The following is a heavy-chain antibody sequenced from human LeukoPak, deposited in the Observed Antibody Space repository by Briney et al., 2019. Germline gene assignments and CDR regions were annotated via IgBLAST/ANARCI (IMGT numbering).Heavy chain of an antibody. V-gene: IGHV3-74*03. Sequence: GGSLRLSCAVSGLTFSEYWMHWVRQDAGKGLVWVASISKDGGSTEYADFVKGRCTISRDNAKNTLYLQMNSLTVDDTAVYYCTSGIGTYDYWGLGAQVTVSS. J-gene: IGHJ4*02. CDR3: TSGIGTYDY. CDR2: ISKDGGST. D-gene: IGHD1-14*01. CDR1: GLTFSEYW.